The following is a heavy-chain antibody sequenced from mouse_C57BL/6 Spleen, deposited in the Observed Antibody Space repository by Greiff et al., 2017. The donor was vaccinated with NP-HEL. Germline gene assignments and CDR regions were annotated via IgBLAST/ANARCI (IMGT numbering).Heavy chain of an antibody. Sequence: DVMLVESGEGLVKPGGSLKLSCAASGFTFSSYAMSWVRQTPEKRLEWVAYISSGGDYIYYADTVKGRFTISRDNARNTLYLQMSSLKSEDTAMYYCTRAGGNRYYYAMDYWGQGTSVTVSS. CDR3: TRAGGNRYYYAMDY. J-gene: IGHJ4*01. D-gene: IGHD1-1*02. CDR1: GFTFSSYA. CDR2: ISSGGDYI. V-gene: IGHV5-9-1*02.